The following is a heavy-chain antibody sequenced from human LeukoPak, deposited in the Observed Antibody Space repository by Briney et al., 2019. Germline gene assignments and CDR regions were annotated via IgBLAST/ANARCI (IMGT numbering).Heavy chain of an antibody. CDR3: ARGYFDSRAYYFDY. V-gene: IGHV1-8*01. CDR1: GYTFTSYD. CDR2: MNPNSGNT. Sequence: ASVKVSCKDSGYTFTSYDSNWVGHPTAQGLEWMGWMNPNSGNTVYAQNFQGRVTMTRNTSISTAYMDLSSLRSEDTAVHYCARGYFDSRAYYFDYWGQGTRVTVSS. D-gene: IGHD3-22*01. J-gene: IGHJ4*02.